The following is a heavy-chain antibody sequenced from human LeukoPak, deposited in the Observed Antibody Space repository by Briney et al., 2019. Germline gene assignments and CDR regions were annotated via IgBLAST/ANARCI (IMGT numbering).Heavy chain of an antibody. V-gene: IGHV3-23*01. CDR3: AKPLRDGGSYYFDY. CDR1: GFTFSSYA. CDR2: ISGSGGST. J-gene: IGHJ4*02. D-gene: IGHD5-24*01. Sequence: GGSLRLSCAASGFTFSSYAMSWVPQAPGKGLEWVSTISGSGGSTYYADSVKGRFTISRDNSKNTLYLQMNSLRAEDTAVYYCAKPLRDGGSYYFDYWGQGTLVTVSS.